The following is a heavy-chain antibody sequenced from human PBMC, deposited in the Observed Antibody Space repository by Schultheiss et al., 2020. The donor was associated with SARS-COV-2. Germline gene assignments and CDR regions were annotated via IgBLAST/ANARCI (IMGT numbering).Heavy chain of an antibody. D-gene: IGHD5-24*01. J-gene: IGHJ3*02. CDR3: VRDMMATTPKNAFDI. Sequence: GGSLRLSCVGSGFIFGRYTMNWVRQAPGKGLEWIAYISYGSTNIFYAPSLKGRFTTSRDNDKNSVYLQMNSLRDEDTAVYYCVRDMMATTPKNAFDIWGQGTMVTVSS. CDR1: GFIFGRYT. V-gene: IGHV3-48*02. CDR2: ISYGSTNI.